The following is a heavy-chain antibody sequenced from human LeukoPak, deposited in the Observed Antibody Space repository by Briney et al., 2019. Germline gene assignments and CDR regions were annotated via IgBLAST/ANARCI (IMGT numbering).Heavy chain of an antibody. CDR2: INPKGGGT. CDR3: ARGFYCSSTSCYTDPHVNDY. CDR1: GYTFTGYY. Sequence: ASVKVSCKASGYTFTGYYMHWVRQAPGQGLEWMGWINPKGGGTNYAQKLQGRVTMTRDTSISTAYMELSRLRSDDTAVYYCARGFYCSSTSCYTDPHVNDYWGQGTLVTVSS. J-gene: IGHJ4*02. D-gene: IGHD2-2*02. V-gene: IGHV1-2*02.